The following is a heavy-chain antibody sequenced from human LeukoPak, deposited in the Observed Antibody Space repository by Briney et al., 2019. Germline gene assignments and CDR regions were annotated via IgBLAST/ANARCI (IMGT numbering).Heavy chain of an antibody. Sequence: PSGTLSLTCAVSGGSISSSNWWSWVRQPPGKGLEWIGEIYHSGSTNYNPSLRSRVTISVDTSKNQFSLKLSSVTAADTAVYYCAGGGASGSYLHWFDPWGQGTLVTVSS. V-gene: IGHV4-4*02. J-gene: IGHJ5*02. CDR2: IYHSGST. CDR3: AGGGASGSYLHWFDP. CDR1: GGSISSSNW. D-gene: IGHD3-10*01.